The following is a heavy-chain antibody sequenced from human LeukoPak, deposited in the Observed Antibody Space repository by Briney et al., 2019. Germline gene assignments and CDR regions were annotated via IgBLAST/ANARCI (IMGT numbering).Heavy chain of an antibody. J-gene: IGHJ4*02. V-gene: IGHV3-23*01. CDR1: GFTFNNYA. CDR2: ICVSGCDGTT. D-gene: IGHD5-18*01. Sequence: GGSLRLSRAASGFTFNNYAMGWVRQAPGKGLQWVSGICVSGCDGTTYYADTVKGQFTISRDNSENTLYLQINSLRAEDTAVYYCARDSGLGGYTYGFLDSWGQGTLVTVSS. CDR3: ARDSGLGGYTYGFLDS.